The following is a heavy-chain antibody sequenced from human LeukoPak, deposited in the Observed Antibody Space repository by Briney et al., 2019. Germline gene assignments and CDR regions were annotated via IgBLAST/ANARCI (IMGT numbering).Heavy chain of an antibody. D-gene: IGHD2/OR15-2a*01. CDR1: GGSISSYY. CDR2: IYTSGST. Sequence: SETLSLTCTVSGGSISSYYWSWIRPPAGKGLEWIGRIYTSGSTNYNPSLKSRVTMSVDTSKNQFPLKLSSVTAADTAVYYCARDRFSTLDAFDIWGQGTMVTVSS. V-gene: IGHV4-4*07. J-gene: IGHJ3*02. CDR3: ARDRFSTLDAFDI.